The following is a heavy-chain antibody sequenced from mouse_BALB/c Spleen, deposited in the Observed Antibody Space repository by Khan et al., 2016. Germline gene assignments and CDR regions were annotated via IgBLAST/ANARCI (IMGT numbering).Heavy chain of an antibody. V-gene: IGHV14-3*02. D-gene: IGHD4-1*01. CDR2: IDPANGNT. J-gene: IGHJ1*01. Sequence: VQLQQSGAELVKPGASVKLSCTASGFNIKDTYMHWVKQRPEQGLEWIGRIDPANGNTKYDPKFQGKATITADTSSNTAYLQLSSLTSEDTAVYYCARKELGGWYFDVWGAGTTVTVSS. CDR1: GFNIKDTY. CDR3: ARKELGGWYFDV.